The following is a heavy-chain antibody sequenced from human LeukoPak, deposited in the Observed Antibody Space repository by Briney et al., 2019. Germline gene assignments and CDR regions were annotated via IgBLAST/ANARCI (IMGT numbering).Heavy chain of an antibody. Sequence: TSETLSLTCTVSGGSISSSSYYWGWIRQPPGKGLEWIGSIYYSGSTYYNPSLKSRVTISVDTSKNQFSLKLNSVTAADTAVYYCARESGSYLWRSWLNPWGQGTLVTVSS. J-gene: IGHJ5*02. CDR2: IYYSGST. CDR1: GGSISSSSYY. D-gene: IGHD3-16*01. CDR3: ARESGSYLWRSWLNP. V-gene: IGHV4-39*07.